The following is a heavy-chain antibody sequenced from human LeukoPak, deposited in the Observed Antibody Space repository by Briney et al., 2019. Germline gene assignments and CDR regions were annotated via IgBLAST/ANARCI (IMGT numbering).Heavy chain of an antibody. V-gene: IGHV3-23*01. J-gene: IGHJ6*02. CDR2: ISGSGGST. CDR1: GFTFSSYA. D-gene: IGHD5-12*01. Sequence: GGSLRLSCAASGFTFSSYAMSWVRQAPGKGLEWVSAISGSGGSTYYADSVKGRFTISRDNSKNTLYLQMNSLRAEDTAVYYCAKDLGRYSLTYGMDVWGQGTTVTVSS. CDR3: AKDLGRYSLTYGMDV.